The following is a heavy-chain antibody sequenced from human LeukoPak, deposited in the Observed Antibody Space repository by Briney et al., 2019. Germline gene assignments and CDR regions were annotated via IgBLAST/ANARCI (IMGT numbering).Heavy chain of an antibody. CDR2: IYHSGST. V-gene: IGHV4-38-2*01. D-gene: IGHD3-9*01. J-gene: IGHJ5*02. CDR3: ARGGFYYDILTGYLT. CDR1: GYSISSVYY. Sequence: KPSETLSLTCAVSGYSISSVYYWGWIRQPPGKGLEWIGSIYHSGSTYYNPSLKSRVTISVDTSNNQFSLKLTSVTAADTAVYYCARGGFYYDILTGYLTWGQGTLVTVSS.